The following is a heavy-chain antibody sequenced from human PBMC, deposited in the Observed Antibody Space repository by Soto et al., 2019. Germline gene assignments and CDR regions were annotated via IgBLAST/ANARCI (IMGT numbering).Heavy chain of an antibody. CDR3: ARGVPAALYYFDY. CDR2: INAGNGNT. Sequence: ASVKVSCKASGYTFTSYAMHWVRQAPGQRLEWMGWINAGNGNTKYSQKFQGRVTITRDTSASTAYMELSSLRSEDTAVYYCARGVPAALYYFDYWGQGTLVTVSS. J-gene: IGHJ4*02. D-gene: IGHD2-2*01. CDR1: GYTFTSYA. V-gene: IGHV1-3*01.